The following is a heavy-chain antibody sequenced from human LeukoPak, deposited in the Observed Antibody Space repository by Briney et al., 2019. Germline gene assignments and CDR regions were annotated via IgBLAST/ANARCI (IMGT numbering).Heavy chain of an antibody. V-gene: IGHV4-4*02. D-gene: IGHD1-26*01. CDR2: IYHSGGA. CDR1: GASIDSHSW. Sequence: SGTLSLTCAVSGASIDSHSWWSWVRQPPGKGLEWIGEIYHSGGANYKPSLKSRVTISVDTSKNQFSLKLSSVTAADTAVYYCATSSGSYFRYWGQGTLVTVSS. CDR3: ATSSGSYFRY. J-gene: IGHJ4*02.